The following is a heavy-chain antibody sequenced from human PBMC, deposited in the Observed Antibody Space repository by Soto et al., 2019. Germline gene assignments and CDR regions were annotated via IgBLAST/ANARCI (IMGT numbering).Heavy chain of an antibody. V-gene: IGHV3-23*01. CDR2: ISGSGGST. D-gene: IGHD6-19*01. Sequence: GGSLRLSCAASGFTFSSYAMSWVRQAPGKGLEWVSAISGSGGSTYYADSVKGRFTISRDNSKNTLYLQMNSLRAEDTAVYYCAKGSRGLTSSGGYGTNYYYYYGMDVWGQGTTVTVSS. J-gene: IGHJ6*02. CDR3: AKGSRGLTSSGGYGTNYYYYYGMDV. CDR1: GFTFSSYA.